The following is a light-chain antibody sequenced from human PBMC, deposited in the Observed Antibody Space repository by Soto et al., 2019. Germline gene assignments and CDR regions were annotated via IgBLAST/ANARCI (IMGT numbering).Light chain of an antibody. CDR2: KAS. CDR3: QQYNSYSQFT. V-gene: IGKV1-5*03. Sequence: DIQMTQSPSTLSASVGDRVSFTCRASQSIKNWLAWYQQKPGEAPKLLIYKASTLESGVPSRFSGSGSGTEFTLTISCLQPDDVATYHCQQYNSYSQFTFGPGTKVDIK. CDR1: QSIKNW. J-gene: IGKJ3*01.